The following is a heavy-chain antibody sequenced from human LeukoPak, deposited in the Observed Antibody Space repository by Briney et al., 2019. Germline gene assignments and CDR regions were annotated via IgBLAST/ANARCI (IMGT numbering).Heavy chain of an antibody. CDR3: AKDRGSSGWYWSGDY. J-gene: IGHJ4*02. Sequence: PGGSLRLSCAASGFTFDDYAMHWVRQAPGKGLEWVSGISWNSGSIGYADSVKGRFTISRDNSKNTLYLQMNSLRAEDTAVYYCAKDRGSSGWYWSGDYWGQGTLVTVSS. CDR2: ISWNSGSI. CDR1: GFTFDDYA. V-gene: IGHV3-9*01. D-gene: IGHD6-19*01.